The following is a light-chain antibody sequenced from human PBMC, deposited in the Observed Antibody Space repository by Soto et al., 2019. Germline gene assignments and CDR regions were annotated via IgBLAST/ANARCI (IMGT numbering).Light chain of an antibody. V-gene: IGKV1-39*01. CDR3: QQSFYAPPT. CDR1: QNIRTY. CDR2: EAS. J-gene: IGKJ1*01. Sequence: DIQVTQSPSSLSASVGDRVTIICRASQNIRTYLTWYQHKPGKAPKLLIYEASDLQSGVPSRFSGSGSGTDFSLTITSLQPEDFATYYGQQSFYAPPTFGQGTNVEIK.